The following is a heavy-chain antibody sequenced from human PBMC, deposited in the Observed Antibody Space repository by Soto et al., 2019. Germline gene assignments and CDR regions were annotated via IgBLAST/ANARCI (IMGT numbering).Heavy chain of an antibody. CDR1: GGSISSYY. J-gene: IGHJ6*03. V-gene: IGHV4-59*08. CDR2: IYYSGST. D-gene: IGHD3-3*01. Sequence: SETLSLTCTVSGGSISSYYWSWIRQPPGKGLEWIGYIYYSGSTNYNPSLKSRVTISVDTSKNQFSLKLSSVTAADTAVYYCASSPYYDFWSGYFNYYYYMDVWGKGTTVTVSS. CDR3: ASSPYYDFWSGYFNYYYYMDV.